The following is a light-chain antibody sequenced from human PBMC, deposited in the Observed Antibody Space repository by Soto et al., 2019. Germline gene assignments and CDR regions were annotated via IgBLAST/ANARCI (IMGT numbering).Light chain of an antibody. CDR1: SSNIGSNY. V-gene: IGLV1-47*01. CDR2: RNN. CDR3: AAWDDSLSGSYV. Sequence: QSVLPPPPSASGTPGPRATTACSGSSSNIGSNYVYWYQQLPGTPPKLLIYRNNQRPSGVPDRFSGSKSGTSASLAISGLRSEDEADYYCAAWDDSLSGSYVFGTGTKVTVL. J-gene: IGLJ1*01.